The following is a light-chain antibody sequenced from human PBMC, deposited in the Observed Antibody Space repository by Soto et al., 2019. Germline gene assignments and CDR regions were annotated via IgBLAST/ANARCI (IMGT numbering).Light chain of an antibody. CDR2: AAS. CDR3: QQSYSTPYT. Sequence: DIQMTQSPSSLSASVGDRVTITCRASQSISSYLNWYQQKPGKAPKLLIYAASSLQSGVPSRFSGSGSGTDFTLTISSLQPEDFATYYCQQSYSTPYTFGQGTEVEIE. CDR1: QSISSY. V-gene: IGKV1-39*01. J-gene: IGKJ2*01.